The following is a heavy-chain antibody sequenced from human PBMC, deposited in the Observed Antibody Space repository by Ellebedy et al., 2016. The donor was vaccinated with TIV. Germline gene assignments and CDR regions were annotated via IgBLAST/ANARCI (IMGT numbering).Heavy chain of an antibody. CDR3: ARLWSSGYPRDDYFYGMDV. CDR1: GGSISSYH. V-gene: IGHV4-59*08. CDR2: LNYSGNT. J-gene: IGHJ6*02. D-gene: IGHD6-19*01. Sequence: MPSETLSLTCTVSGGSISSYHWSWIRQPPGKGLEWIGYLNYSGNTNYSPSLKSRVTILVDTSKNQFSLRLSSATAADTAVYYCARLWSSGYPRDDYFYGMDVWGQGTTVTVSS.